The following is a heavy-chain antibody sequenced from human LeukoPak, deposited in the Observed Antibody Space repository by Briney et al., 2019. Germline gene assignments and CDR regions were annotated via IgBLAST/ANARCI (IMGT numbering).Heavy chain of an antibody. CDR3: ATGTDGDSSGYWYFDL. CDR2: ISAYNGNT. D-gene: IGHD6-19*01. V-gene: IGHV1-18*01. Sequence: ASVKVSCKASGYTLTSYGISWVRQAPGQGLEWMGWISAYNGNTNYAQKLQGRVTMTTDTSTSTAYMELRSLRSDDTAVYYCATGTDGDSSGYWYFDLWGRGTLVTVSS. CDR1: GYTLTSYG. J-gene: IGHJ2*01.